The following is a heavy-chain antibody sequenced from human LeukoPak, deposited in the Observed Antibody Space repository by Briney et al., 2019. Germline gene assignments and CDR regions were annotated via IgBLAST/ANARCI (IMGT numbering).Heavy chain of an antibody. CDR1: GFTFRTYA. V-gene: IGHV3-30-3*01. CDR3: ARDYYDSSGYSAGMDY. CDR2: MSYDGSNK. D-gene: IGHD3-22*01. J-gene: IGHJ4*02. Sequence: PGRSLRLSCAASGFTFRTYAMHWVRQAPGKGLEWVAVMSYDGSNKYYADSVKGRFTISRDNSKNTLYLQMNSLRAEDTAVYYCARDYYDSSGYSAGMDYWGQGTLVTVSS.